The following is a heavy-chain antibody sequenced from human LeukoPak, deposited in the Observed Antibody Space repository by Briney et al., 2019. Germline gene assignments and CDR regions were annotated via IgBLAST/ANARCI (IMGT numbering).Heavy chain of an antibody. CDR2: IYYSGST. Sequence: PSETLSLTCTVSGGSISSYYWSWIRQPPGKGLEWIGYIYYSGSTNYNPSLKSRVTISVDTSKNQFSLKLSSVTAADTAVYYCARVASGWLIDYWGQGTLVTVSS. CDR1: GGSISSYY. J-gene: IGHJ4*02. D-gene: IGHD6-19*01. V-gene: IGHV4-59*01. CDR3: ARVASGWLIDY.